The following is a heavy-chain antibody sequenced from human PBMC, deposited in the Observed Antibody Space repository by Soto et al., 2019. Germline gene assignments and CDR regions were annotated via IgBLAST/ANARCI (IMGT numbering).Heavy chain of an antibody. V-gene: IGHV1-69*05. J-gene: IGHJ4*02. CDR1: GGTFSSYA. D-gene: IGHD5-18*01. CDR3: ATRLNTAIPDY. CDR2: IIPIFGTA. Sequence: ASVKVSCKASGGTFSSYAISWVRQAPGQGLEWMGGIIPIFGTANYAQKFQGRVTMTRDTSTSTVYMELSSLRSEDTAVYYCATRLNTAIPDYWGQGTLVTVSS.